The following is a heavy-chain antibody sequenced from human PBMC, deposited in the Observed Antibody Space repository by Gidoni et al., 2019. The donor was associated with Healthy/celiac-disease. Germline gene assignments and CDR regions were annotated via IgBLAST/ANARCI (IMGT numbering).Heavy chain of an antibody. CDR3: ARWAARSFDY. CDR2: IYYSGST. Sequence: QVQLQESGPGLVKPSETLSLTCTVSGGSISSYYWSWIRQPPGKGLEWIGYIYYSGSTNYNPSLKSRVTISVDTSKNQFSLKLSSVTAADTAVYYCARWAARSFDYWGQGTLVTVSS. J-gene: IGHJ4*02. D-gene: IGHD6-6*01. V-gene: IGHV4-59*01. CDR1: GGSISSYY.